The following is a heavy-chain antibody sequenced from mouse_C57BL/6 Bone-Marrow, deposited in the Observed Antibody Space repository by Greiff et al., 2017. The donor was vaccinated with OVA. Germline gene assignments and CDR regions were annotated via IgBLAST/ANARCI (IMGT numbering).Heavy chain of an antibody. J-gene: IGHJ4*01. CDR2: IDPSDSYT. V-gene: IGHV1-69*01. CDR1: GYTFTSCW. Sequence: QVQLQQSGAELVMPGASVKLSCKASGYTFTSCWMHWVKQRPGQGLEWIGEIDPSDSYTNYNQKFKGKSTLTVDKSSSTAYMQLSSLTSEDSAVYYCARGDYWGQGTSVTVSS. CDR3: ARGDY.